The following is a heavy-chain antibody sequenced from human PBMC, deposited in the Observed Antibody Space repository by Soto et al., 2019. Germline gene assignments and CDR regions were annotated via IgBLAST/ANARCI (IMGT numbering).Heavy chain of an antibody. J-gene: IGHJ5*02. Sequence: SETLSLTCTVSGGSISSYYWSWIRQPAGKGLEWIGRIYTSGSTNYNPSLKSRVTMSVGTSKNQFSLKLSSVTAADTAVYYCARDETSYYYGSGSPTFDPWGQGTLVTVSS. D-gene: IGHD3-10*01. CDR2: IYTSGST. CDR3: ARDETSYYYGSGSPTFDP. CDR1: GGSISSYY. V-gene: IGHV4-4*07.